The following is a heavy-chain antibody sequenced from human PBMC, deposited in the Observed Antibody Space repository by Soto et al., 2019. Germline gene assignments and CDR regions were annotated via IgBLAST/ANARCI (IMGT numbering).Heavy chain of an antibody. D-gene: IGHD6-19*01. CDR1: GFTFSDYY. CDR2: ISSSSSYT. V-gene: IGHV3-11*06. CDR3: AKTHSSGWYGLDY. J-gene: IGHJ4*02. Sequence: GGSLRLSCAASGFTFSDYYMSWIRQAPGKGLGWVSYISSSSSYTNYADSVKGRFTISRDNAKNSLYLQMNSLRAEDTAVYYCAKTHSSGWYGLDYWGQGTLVTVSS.